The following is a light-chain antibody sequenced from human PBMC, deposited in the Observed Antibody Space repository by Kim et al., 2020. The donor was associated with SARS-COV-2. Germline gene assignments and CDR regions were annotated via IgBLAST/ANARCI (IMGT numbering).Light chain of an antibody. CDR3: QQYETSTSCT. V-gene: IGKV3-20*01. Sequence: EIVLTQSPGTLSLSPGERATRSCRASQSVSDNYLAWYQQKPGQAPRLLIYGASSRATGIPDRFSGSGSGTDFTITISRLESEDFTVYYCQQYETSTSCTFGQGTKLEI. J-gene: IGKJ2*02. CDR1: QSVSDNY. CDR2: GAS.